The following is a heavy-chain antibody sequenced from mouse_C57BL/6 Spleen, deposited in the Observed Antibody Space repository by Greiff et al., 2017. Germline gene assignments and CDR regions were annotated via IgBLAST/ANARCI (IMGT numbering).Heavy chain of an antibody. V-gene: IGHV14-2*01. CDR2: IDPEDGDT. D-gene: IGHD1-1*01. J-gene: IGHJ4*01. Sequence: EVQLQQSGAELVKPGASVKLSCTASGFNIKDYYMHWVKQRNEQGLEWIGRIDPEDGDTKYAPKFQGKATITADTTPNTAFLQLSSLTSEDTAVHYCAPYCYGSSYGAMDYWGQGTSVTVSS. CDR3: APYCYGSSYGAMDY. CDR1: GFNIKDYY.